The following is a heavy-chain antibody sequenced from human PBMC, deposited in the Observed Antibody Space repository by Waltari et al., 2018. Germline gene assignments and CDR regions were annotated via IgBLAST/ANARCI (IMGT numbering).Heavy chain of an antibody. V-gene: IGHV3-23*04. CDR1: GFTFTGYA. CDR2: ISGNGGNT. J-gene: IGHJ4*02. Sequence: EVQLVESGGGLVQPGGSLRLSCAASGFTFTGYAMSWVRQAPGVGREWVSSISGNGGNTYYADSVKGRFTISRDNSKNTLYLQMNSLRGEDTAMYYCAKFGYIYYYSDYWGQGTLVTVSS. CDR3: AKFGYIYYYSDY. D-gene: IGHD5-18*01.